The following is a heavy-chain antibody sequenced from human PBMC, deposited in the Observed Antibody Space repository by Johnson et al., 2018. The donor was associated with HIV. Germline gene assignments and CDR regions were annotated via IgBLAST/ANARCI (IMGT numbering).Heavy chain of an antibody. CDR3: AREGGATIVGGVMPDDEAVDI. CDR1: GFTFSRYW. J-gene: IGHJ3*02. CDR2: IKQDGSEK. V-gene: IGHV3-7*01. D-gene: IGHD3-16*01. Sequence: EVQLVESGGGVVRPGGSLRLSCAASGFTFSRYWMSWVRQAPGKGLEWVATIKQDGSEKYYVDSVKGRFTISRDNAKNSLYLQMNSLRAEDTAVYYCAREGGATIVGGVMPDDEAVDIWGQGTMVTVS.